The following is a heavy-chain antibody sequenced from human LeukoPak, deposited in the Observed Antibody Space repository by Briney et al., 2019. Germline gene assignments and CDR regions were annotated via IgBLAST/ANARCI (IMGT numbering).Heavy chain of an antibody. V-gene: IGHV4-59*01. CDR1: GGSISGYY. CDR3: ARYNCSGGSCYLDY. J-gene: IGHJ4*02. Sequence: SETLSLTCTVSGGSISGYYWSWIRQPPGKGLEWIGYIYYSGSTNYNPSLKSRVTISVDTSKNQFSLKLSSVTAADTAVYYCARYNCSGGSCYLDYWGQGTLVTVSS. CDR2: IYYSGST. D-gene: IGHD2-15*01.